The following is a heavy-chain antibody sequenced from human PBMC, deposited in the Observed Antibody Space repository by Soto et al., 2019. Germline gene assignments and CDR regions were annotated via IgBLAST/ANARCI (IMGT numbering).Heavy chain of an antibody. Sequence: QVQLVQSGAEVKKPGSSVTVSCKASGGTFSSYAISWVRQAPGQGREWMGRIITFIGTANYAQKFQGRVTVTADESTSTAYMELPSLRSEDTAVYYCARVVMTTVPASYYYGMDVLGQGTTVTVSS. CDR1: GGTFSSYA. V-gene: IGHV1-69*18. D-gene: IGHD4-4*01. J-gene: IGHJ6*02. CDR3: ARVVMTTVPASYYYGMDV. CDR2: IITFIGTA.